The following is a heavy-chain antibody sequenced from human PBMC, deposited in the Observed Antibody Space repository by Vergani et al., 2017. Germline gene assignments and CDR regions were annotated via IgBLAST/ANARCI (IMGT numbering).Heavy chain of an antibody. CDR1: GFTFSSYS. CDR3: ARGSWVTMVRGVYFDY. D-gene: IGHD3-10*01. Sequence: EVQLVESGGGLVKPGGSLRLSCAASGFTFSSYSMNWVRQAPGKGLEWVSSISSSSSYIYYADSVKGRFTISRDNAKNSLYLQMNSLRAEDTAVYYCARGSWVTMVRGVYFDYGGQGTLVTVSS. V-gene: IGHV3-21*01. CDR2: ISSSSSYI. J-gene: IGHJ4*02.